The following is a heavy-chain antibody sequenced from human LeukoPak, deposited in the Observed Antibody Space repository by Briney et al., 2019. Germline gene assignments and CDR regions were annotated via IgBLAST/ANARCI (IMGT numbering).Heavy chain of an antibody. V-gene: IGHV4-39*01. D-gene: IGHD3-22*01. J-gene: IGHJ4*02. Sequence: WVRQIPGKGLEWIGSIYYSWDTYYNPSLKSRVTISVDTSKNQFSLKLSSVTAADTAVYYCATTSYYYDSPDYWGQGTLVTVSS. CDR2: IYYSWDT. CDR3: ATTSYYYDSPDY.